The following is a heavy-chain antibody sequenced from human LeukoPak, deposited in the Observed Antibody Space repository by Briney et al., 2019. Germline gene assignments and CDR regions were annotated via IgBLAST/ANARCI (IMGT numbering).Heavy chain of an antibody. D-gene: IGHD2-2*01. J-gene: IGHJ4*02. CDR2: IYTSGST. Sequence: SQTLSLTCTVSGGSISSGSYYWSWIRQPAGKGLEWIGRIYTSGSTNYNPSLKSRVTISVDTSKNQFSLKLSSVTAADTAVYYCARLDIVVVPAAMRLGYYFDYWGQGTLVTVSS. V-gene: IGHV4-61*02. CDR1: GGSISSGSYY. CDR3: ARLDIVVVPAAMRLGYYFDY.